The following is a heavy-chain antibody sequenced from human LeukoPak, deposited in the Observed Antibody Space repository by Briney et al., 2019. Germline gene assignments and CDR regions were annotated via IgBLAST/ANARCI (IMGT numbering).Heavy chain of an antibody. CDR3: ATHDSNGYYPYYFAY. Sequence: ASETLSLTCRVSGGSMSNKYWSWLRQPPGEGLEWIGYMSDSGTTKQNPALNSRVTISLDTSKNHLSLMLSSVTAADTAVYYCATHDSNGYYPYYFAYWGQGTVVAVSS. D-gene: IGHD3-3*01. CDR2: MSDSGTT. V-gene: IGHV4-59*08. CDR1: GGSMSNKY. J-gene: IGHJ4*02.